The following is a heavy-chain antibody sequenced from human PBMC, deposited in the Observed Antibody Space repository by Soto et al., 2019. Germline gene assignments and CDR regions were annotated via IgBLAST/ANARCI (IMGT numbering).Heavy chain of an antibody. CDR1: RFALSTYT. V-gene: IGHV3-30*04. D-gene: IGHD3-10*01. Sequence: SLSCSDSRFALSTYTIDWGRQGPGKGLEWVAVISRDGTNKYYVDSVKGRFTISRDNSRNTLYLQMNSLRHEDAAVYYCARSRSGAVADSFDFWGQGTLVTLSS. CDR2: ISRDGTNK. J-gene: IGHJ4*02. CDR3: ARSRSGAVADSFDF.